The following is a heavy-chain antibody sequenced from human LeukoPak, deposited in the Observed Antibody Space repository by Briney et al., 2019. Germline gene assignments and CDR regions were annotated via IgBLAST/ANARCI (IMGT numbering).Heavy chain of an antibody. CDR2: IYHSGGT. Sequence: PSQTLFLTCAVSGGSISSTGYSWSWIRQSPGKGLEWIGYIYHSGGTYYNPCLRSRVTISIDRSKNQFSLNLSSVTAADTAVYYCARTVTTTHFENWGQGILVTVSS. CDR3: ARTVTTTHFEN. D-gene: IGHD4-11*01. V-gene: IGHV4-30-2*06. CDR1: GGSISSTGYS. J-gene: IGHJ4*02.